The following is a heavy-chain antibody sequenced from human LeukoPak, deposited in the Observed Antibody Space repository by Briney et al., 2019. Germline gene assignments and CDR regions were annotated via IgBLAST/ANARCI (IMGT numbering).Heavy chain of an antibody. V-gene: IGHV4-59*12. CDR1: GGSISSYY. CDR3: ARDPGGSGWNFDY. J-gene: IGHJ4*02. Sequence: KPSETLSLTCTVSGGSISSYYWSWIRQPPGKGLEWIGYIYYSGSTNYNPSLKSRVTISVDTSKNQFSLKLSSVTAADTAVYYCARDPGGSGWNFDYWGQGTLVTVSS. CDR2: IYYSGST. D-gene: IGHD6-19*01.